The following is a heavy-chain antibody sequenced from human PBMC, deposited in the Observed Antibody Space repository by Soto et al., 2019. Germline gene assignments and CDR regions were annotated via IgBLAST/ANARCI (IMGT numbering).Heavy chain of an antibody. Sequence: QVQLVQSGAEVQKPGSSVKVSCKAPGGTFSSYTISWVRQAPGQGLEWMGRSIPILDIANYAQKFQGRVTITADKSTSTAYMELSSLRSEDTAVYYCARAYCSGGSCYSGFDYWGQGTLVTVSS. J-gene: IGHJ4*02. D-gene: IGHD2-15*01. CDR2: SIPILDIA. V-gene: IGHV1-69*02. CDR1: GGTFSSYT. CDR3: ARAYCSGGSCYSGFDY.